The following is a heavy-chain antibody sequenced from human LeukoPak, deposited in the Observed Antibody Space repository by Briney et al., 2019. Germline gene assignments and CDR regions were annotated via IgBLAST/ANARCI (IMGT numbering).Heavy chain of an antibody. CDR2: IYHSGST. Sequence: SETLSLTCAVSGGSISSSYWWSWVRQPPGKGLEWIGSIYHSGSTYYNPSLKSRVTMSVDTSKNQFSLKLSSVTAADTAVYYCARSRRSWSTFDYWGQGTLVTVSS. V-gene: IGHV4-4*02. D-gene: IGHD6-13*01. CDR1: GGSISSSYW. J-gene: IGHJ4*02. CDR3: ARSRRSWSTFDY.